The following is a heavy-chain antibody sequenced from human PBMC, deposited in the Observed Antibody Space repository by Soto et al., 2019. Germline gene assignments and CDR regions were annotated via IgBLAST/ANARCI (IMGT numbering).Heavy chain of an antibody. V-gene: IGHV4-59*01. CDR3: ARDNYGDYDPYNWFDP. D-gene: IGHD4-17*01. CDR1: GGSISSYY. CDR2: IYYSGST. J-gene: IGHJ5*02. Sequence: SETLSLTCTVSGGSISSYYWSWIRQPPGKGLEWFGYIYYSGSTNYTPSLKSRVTISVDTSKNQFSLKLISVTAADTAVYYCARDNYGDYDPYNWFDPWGQGTLVTVSS.